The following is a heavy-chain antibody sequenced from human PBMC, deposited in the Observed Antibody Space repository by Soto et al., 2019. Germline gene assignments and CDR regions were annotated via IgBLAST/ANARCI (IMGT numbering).Heavy chain of an antibody. V-gene: IGHV3-23*01. CDR3: AKDGTFSRISLYYFDY. Sequence: EVQLLESGGGLVQPGGSLRLSCAASGFTFSPYAMSWVRQAPGKGLEWVSAISGSGGSSYYAASVKGRFTISRDDSKNTLYLQMNSLRAEDTAVYYCAKDGTFSRISLYYFDYWGLGTLVTVSS. J-gene: IGHJ4*02. CDR1: GFTFSPYA. D-gene: IGHD3-16*01. CDR2: ISGSGGSS.